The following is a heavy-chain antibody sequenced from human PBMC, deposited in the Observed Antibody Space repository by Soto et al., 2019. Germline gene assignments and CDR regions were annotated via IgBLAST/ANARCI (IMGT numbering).Heavy chain of an antibody. Sequence: XETLSLTCTVAGCSISGYYWSWIRQPPGKGLEWIGYIYYFGNSNYNPSLKSRLTILVDTSKNQFSLKLSSVTAADTAVYYCARYGYNDSSGYRFVFDYWGQGTLVTVSS. CDR3: ARYGYNDSSGYRFVFDY. CDR1: GCSISGYY. D-gene: IGHD3-22*01. J-gene: IGHJ4*02. CDR2: IYYFGNS. V-gene: IGHV4-59*01.